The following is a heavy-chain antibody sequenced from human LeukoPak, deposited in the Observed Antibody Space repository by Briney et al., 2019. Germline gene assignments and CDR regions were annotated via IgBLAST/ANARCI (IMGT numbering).Heavy chain of an antibody. D-gene: IGHD6-13*01. V-gene: IGHV3-7*03. CDR1: GFTFSSYW. J-gene: IGHJ4*02. CDR2: IKQDGSEK. Sequence: GGSLRLSCAASGFTFSSYWMSWVRQAPGKGLEWVANIKQDGSEKYYVDSVKGRFTISRDSAKNSLYLQMNSLRAEDTAVYYCAIHSSSWYDYFDYWGQGTLVTVSS. CDR3: AIHSSSWYDYFDY.